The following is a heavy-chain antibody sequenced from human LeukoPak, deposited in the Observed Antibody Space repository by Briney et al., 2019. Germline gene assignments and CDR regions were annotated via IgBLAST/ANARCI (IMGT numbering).Heavy chain of an antibody. J-gene: IGHJ6*04. CDR2: ISSSGSTI. CDR3: ARGYGDYHRYYYYGMDV. CDR1: GFTFSSYE. V-gene: IGHV3-48*03. Sequence: GGSLRLSCAASGFTFSSYEMNWVRQAPGKGLEWVSYISSSGSTIYYADSVKGRFTISRDNAKNSLYLQMNSLRAEDTAVYYCARGYGDYHRYYYYGMDVWGKGTTVTVSS. D-gene: IGHD4-17*01.